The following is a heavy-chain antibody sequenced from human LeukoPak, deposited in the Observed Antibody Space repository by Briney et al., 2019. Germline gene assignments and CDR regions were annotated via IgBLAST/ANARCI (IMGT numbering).Heavy chain of an antibody. D-gene: IGHD4-17*01. CDR2: IYYSGST. V-gene: IGHV4-59*12. CDR3: ARESMTTVTTNFDY. J-gene: IGHJ4*02. CDR1: GGSISSYY. Sequence: SETLSLTCTVSGGSISSYYWSWIRQPPGKGLEWIGYIYYSGSTNYNPSLKSRVTISVDTSKNQFSLQLNSVTPEDTAVYYCARESMTTVTTNFDYWGQGTLVTVSS.